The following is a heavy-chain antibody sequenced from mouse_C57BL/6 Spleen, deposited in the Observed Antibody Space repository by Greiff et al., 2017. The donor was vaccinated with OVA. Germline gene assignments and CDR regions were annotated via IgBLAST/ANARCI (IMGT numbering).Heavy chain of an antibody. D-gene: IGHD2-1*01. CDR3: ARAGIYYGTHWYFDV. V-gene: IGHV1-64*01. CDR2: IHPNSGST. J-gene: IGHJ1*03. CDR1: GYTFTSYW. Sequence: VQLQQPGAELVKPGASVKLSCKASGYTFTSYWMHWVKQRPGQGLEWIGMIHPNSGSTNYNEKFKSKATLTVDKSSSTAYMQLSSLTSEDSAVYYCARAGIYYGTHWYFDVWGTGTTVTVSS.